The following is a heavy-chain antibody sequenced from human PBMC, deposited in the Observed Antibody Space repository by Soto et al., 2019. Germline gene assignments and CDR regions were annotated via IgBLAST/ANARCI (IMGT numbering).Heavy chain of an antibody. D-gene: IGHD3-16*02. Sequence: ASVKLSCKASGYTFTSYDINWVRHATGQGLEWMGWMNPNSGNTGYAQKFQGRVTMTRNTSISTAYMELSSLRSEDTAVYYCARGIHDYIWGSYRPLPYYYYMDVWGKGTTVTVSS. CDR2: MNPNSGNT. CDR3: ARGIHDYIWGSYRPLPYYYYMDV. J-gene: IGHJ6*03. V-gene: IGHV1-8*01. CDR1: GYTFTSYD.